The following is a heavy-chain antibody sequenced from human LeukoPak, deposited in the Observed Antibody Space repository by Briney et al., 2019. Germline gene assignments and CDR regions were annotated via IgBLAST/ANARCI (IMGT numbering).Heavy chain of an antibody. CDR3: AATAPPSGFDY. CDR1: GGSISSYY. Sequence: SETLSLTCTVPGGSISSYYWSWIRQPPGKGLEWIGYIYYSGSTNYNPSLKSRVTISVDTSKNQFSLKLSSVTAADTAVYYCAATAPPSGFDYWGQGTLVTVSS. D-gene: IGHD2-15*01. J-gene: IGHJ4*02. V-gene: IGHV4-59*01. CDR2: IYYSGST.